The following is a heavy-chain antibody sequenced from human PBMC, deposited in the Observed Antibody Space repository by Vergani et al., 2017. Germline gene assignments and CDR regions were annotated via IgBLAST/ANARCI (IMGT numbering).Heavy chain of an antibody. V-gene: IGHV5-51*01. Sequence: VQLVQSGAEVKKPGASVKISCKASGYSFTSYWIGWVRQMPGKGLEWMGIISPVDSDTKYSPSFHGQVTISADKSSSTAYLQWTSLKASDTAMYYCARVVASSYFDYWGQGPLVTVSS. J-gene: IGHJ4*02. D-gene: IGHD5-12*01. CDR3: ARVVASSYFDY. CDR1: GYSFTSYW. CDR2: ISPVDSDT.